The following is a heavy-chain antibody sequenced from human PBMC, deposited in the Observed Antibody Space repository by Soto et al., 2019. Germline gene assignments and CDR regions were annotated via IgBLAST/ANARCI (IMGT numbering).Heavy chain of an antibody. Sequence: GGSLRLSCAASGFTFSDYYMSWIRQAPGKGLEWVSYISSSGSTIYYADSVKGRFTISRDNAKNSLYLQMNSLRAEDTAVYYCARRYCSGGSCYITLDVWGQGTTVTVSS. J-gene: IGHJ6*02. D-gene: IGHD2-15*01. V-gene: IGHV3-11*01. CDR1: GFTFSDYY. CDR2: ISSSGSTI. CDR3: ARRYCSGGSCYITLDV.